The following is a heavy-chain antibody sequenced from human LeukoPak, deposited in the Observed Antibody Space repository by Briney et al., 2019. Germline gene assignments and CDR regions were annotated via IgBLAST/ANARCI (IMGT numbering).Heavy chain of an antibody. Sequence: SETLSLTCAVYGGSFSGYYWSWIRQPAGKGLGWIGRIYTSGSTNYDPSLKSRVTMSVDTSKNQFSLKLSSVTAADTAVYYCAREVRFLEWLPSTTYYFDYWGQGTLVTVSS. D-gene: IGHD3-3*01. CDR2: IYTSGST. V-gene: IGHV4-4*07. J-gene: IGHJ4*02. CDR3: AREVRFLEWLPSTTYYFDY. CDR1: GGSFSGYY.